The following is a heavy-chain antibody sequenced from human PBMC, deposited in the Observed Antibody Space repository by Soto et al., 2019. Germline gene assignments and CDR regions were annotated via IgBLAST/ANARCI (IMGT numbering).Heavy chain of an antibody. V-gene: IGHV4-39*01. D-gene: IGHD6-19*01. CDR2: IYYSGST. Sequence: QLQLQESGPGLVKPSETLSLTCTVSGGSISSSSYYWGWIRQPPGKGLEWIGSIYYSGSTYYNPSLKRRVTLSVYTSKVQFSLTLTSVSDADTAVYYCARAKPRYGSGWYSDYFDYWGQGTLVTVSS. CDR3: ARAKPRYGSGWYSDYFDY. J-gene: IGHJ4*02. CDR1: GGSISSSSYY.